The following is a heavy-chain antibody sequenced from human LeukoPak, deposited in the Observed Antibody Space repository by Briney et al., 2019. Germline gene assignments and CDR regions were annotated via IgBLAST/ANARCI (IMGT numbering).Heavy chain of an antibody. CDR2: INPNSGGT. CDR1: GYTFTGYY. J-gene: IGHJ6*04. V-gene: IGHV1-2*02. D-gene: IGHD2-2*01. Sequence: VASVKVSCKASGYTFTGYYMHWVRQAPGQGLEWMGWINPNSGGTNYAQKFQGGVTMTRDTSISTAYMELSRLRSDDTAVYYCARADPSRGLYYYYGMDVWGKGTTVTVSS. CDR3: ARADPSRGLYYYYGMDV.